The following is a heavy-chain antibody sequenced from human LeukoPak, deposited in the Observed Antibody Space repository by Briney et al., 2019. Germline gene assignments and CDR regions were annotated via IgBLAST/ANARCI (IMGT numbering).Heavy chain of an antibody. CDR3: ARRLTQYDCFDP. V-gene: IGHV6-1*01. CDR1: GDIVSSNSVT. Sequence: SQALSLTCAISGDIVSSNSVTWNWIRQSPSRGLEWLGRTYYRSTWYNDYAVSVRGRITVNPDTSKNQFSLHLNSVTPEDTAVYYCARRLTQYDCFDPWGQGILVTVSS. J-gene: IGHJ5*02. D-gene: IGHD2-2*01. CDR2: TYYRSTWYN.